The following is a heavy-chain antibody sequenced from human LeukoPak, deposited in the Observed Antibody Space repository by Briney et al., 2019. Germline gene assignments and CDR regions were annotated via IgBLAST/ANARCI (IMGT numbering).Heavy chain of an antibody. CDR2: FDPEDGET. Sequence: VASVKVSCKVSGYTLTELSMNWVRQAPGKGLEWMGGFDPEDGETIYAQKFQGRVTMTEDTSTDTAYMELSSLRSEDTAVYYCAPRYGSGSYYNRISYFDYWGQGTLVTVSS. V-gene: IGHV1-24*01. CDR1: GYTLTELS. J-gene: IGHJ4*02. D-gene: IGHD3-10*01. CDR3: APRYGSGSYYNRISYFDY.